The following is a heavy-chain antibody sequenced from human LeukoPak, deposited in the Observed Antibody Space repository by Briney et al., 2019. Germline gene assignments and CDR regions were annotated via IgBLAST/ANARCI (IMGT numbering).Heavy chain of an antibody. CDR2: IKSQTDGGTT. CDR1: GFTFTNAC. CDR3: TTGTWIQLWLADY. Sequence: PGGSLRLSCKGSGFTFTNACMSWGRLAPGKGLGWVGHIKSQTDGGTTDYAAPVKGRFTISRDDSKNTLYLQLNSLKTEDTAVYYCTTGTWIQLWLADYWGQGTLVTVSS. J-gene: IGHJ4*02. V-gene: IGHV3-15*01. D-gene: IGHD5-18*01.